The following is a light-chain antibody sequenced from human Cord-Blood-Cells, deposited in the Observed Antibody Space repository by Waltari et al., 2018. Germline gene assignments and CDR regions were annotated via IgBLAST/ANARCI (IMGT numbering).Light chain of an antibody. CDR1: SLRSYY. CDR2: GKN. J-gene: IGLJ3*02. Sequence: SSELTQDPAVSVALGQTVRITCQGDSLRSYYASWYQQKPGQAPVLVIYGKNNRPSGIPDRFSGSSSGNIASVTITGAQAEDEADYYCNSRDSSGNHLNWVFGGGTKLTVL. CDR3: NSRDSSGNHLNWV. V-gene: IGLV3-19*01.